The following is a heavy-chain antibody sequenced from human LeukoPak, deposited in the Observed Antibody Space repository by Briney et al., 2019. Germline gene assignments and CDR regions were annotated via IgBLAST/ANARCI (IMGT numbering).Heavy chain of an antibody. CDR3: ARWGGTRQYYFDY. J-gene: IGHJ4*02. CDR2: TRFDGSIK. V-gene: IGHV3-33*01. D-gene: IGHD1-1*01. Sequence: PGRSLRLSCAVSGFIFSDYGFHWARQPPGKGLEWVAVTRFDGSIKQYADSVKGRFTISRDDSKNTLYLQMNFLKSEDTAVYYCARWGGTRQYYFDYWGQGTLVTVSS. CDR1: GFIFSDYG.